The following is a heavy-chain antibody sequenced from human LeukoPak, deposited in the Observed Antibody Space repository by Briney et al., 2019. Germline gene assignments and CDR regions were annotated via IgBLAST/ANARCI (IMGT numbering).Heavy chain of an antibody. V-gene: IGHV4-59*08. CDR3: ARQPGGTAAFDI. J-gene: IGHJ3*02. Sequence: PSETLSLTCTVSGGSINSYYGSWIRQPPGKGLEWIGYIYYTGGETKYNPSLKSRVTISVDTSNNKFSLMLTSVTAADTAVYYCARQPGGTAAFDIWAQGTMVTVSS. CDR1: GGSINSYY. CDR2: IYYTGGET. D-gene: IGHD1-14*01.